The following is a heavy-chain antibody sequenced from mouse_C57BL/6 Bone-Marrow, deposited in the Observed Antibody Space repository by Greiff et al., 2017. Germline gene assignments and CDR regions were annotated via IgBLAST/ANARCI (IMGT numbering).Heavy chain of an antibody. Sequence: VKLMESGPGLVQPSQSLSITCTVSGFSLTSYGVHWVRQSPGKGLEWLGVIWSGGSTDYNAAFISRLSISKDNSKSQVFFKMNSLQADDTAIYYCARNFGYDEGYYFDYWGQGTTLTVSS. CDR1: GFSLTSYG. D-gene: IGHD2-2*01. CDR2: IWSGGST. J-gene: IGHJ2*01. CDR3: ARNFGYDEGYYFDY. V-gene: IGHV2-2*01.